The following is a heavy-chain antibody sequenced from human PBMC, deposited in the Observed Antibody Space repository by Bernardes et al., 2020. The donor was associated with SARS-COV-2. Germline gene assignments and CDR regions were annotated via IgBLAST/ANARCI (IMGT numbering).Heavy chain of an antibody. J-gene: IGHJ4*02. CDR2: IKSNTDGGTT. CDR3: TAAGGYGGLNF. CDR1: GFIFTNAW. D-gene: IGHD4-17*01. V-gene: IGHV3-15*07. Sequence: GGSLRLSCAASGFIFTNAWMNWVRQAPGKGLEWVGRIKSNTDGGTTDYAAPVKGRFTISRDDSKDTLYLQMNSLESEDTAVYYCTAAGGYGGLNFWGQGTLVTVSS.